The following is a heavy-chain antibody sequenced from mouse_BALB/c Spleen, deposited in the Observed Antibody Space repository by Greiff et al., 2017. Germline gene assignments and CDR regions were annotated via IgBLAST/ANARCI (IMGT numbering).Heavy chain of an antibody. CDR1: GFSLTSYG. D-gene: IGHD2-3*01. Sequence: VKLQESGPGLVAPSQSLSITCTVSGFSLTSYGVHWVRQPPGKGLEWLGVIWAGGSTNYNSALMSRLSISKDNSKSQVFLKMNSLQTDDTAMYYCARDHDGYYAMDYWGQGTSVTVSS. J-gene: IGHJ4*01. CDR2: IWAGGST. V-gene: IGHV2-9*02. CDR3: ARDHDGYYAMDY.